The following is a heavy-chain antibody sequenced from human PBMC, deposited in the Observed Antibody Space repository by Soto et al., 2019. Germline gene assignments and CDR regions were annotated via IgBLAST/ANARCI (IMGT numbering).Heavy chain of an antibody. CDR2: INHSGST. V-gene: IGHV4-34*01. D-gene: IGHD3-10*01. CDR3: ALNLQGSGSFLVKCQLHFGKGV. J-gene: IGHJ6*01. Sequence: SETLSLTCAVYGGSFSGYYWSWIRQPPGKGLEWIGEINHSGSTNYNPSLKSRVTISVDTSKNQFSLKLSSVTAADTAVYYCALNLQGSGSFLVKCQLHFGKGVWGPRTTVTVSS. CDR1: GGSFSGYY.